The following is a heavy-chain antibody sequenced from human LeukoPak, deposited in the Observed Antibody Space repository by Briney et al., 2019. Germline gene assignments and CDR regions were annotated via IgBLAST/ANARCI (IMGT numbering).Heavy chain of an antibody. J-gene: IGHJ4*02. CDR1: GFTFSSYA. CDR2: ISYDGSNK. CDR3: AREAPYGSYFDY. V-gene: IGHV3-30*04. Sequence: GGSLRLSCAASGFTFSSYAMHWVRQAPGKGLERVAVISYDGSNKYYADSVKGRFTISRDNSKNTLYLQMNSLRAEDTAVYYCAREAPYGSYFDYWGQGTLVTVSS. D-gene: IGHD3-10*01.